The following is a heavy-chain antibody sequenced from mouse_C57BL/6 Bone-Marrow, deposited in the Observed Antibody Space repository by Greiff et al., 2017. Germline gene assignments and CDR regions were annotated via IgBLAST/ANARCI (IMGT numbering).Heavy chain of an antibody. V-gene: IGHV1-82*01. Sequence: QVQLQQSGPELVKPGASVKISCKASGYAFSSSWMNWVKQRPGKGLEWIGRIYPGDGDTNYNGKFKGKATLTADKSSSTAYMQLSSLTSEDSAVYFCAIPIGEYFDYWGQGTTLTVSS. CDR2: IYPGDGDT. CDR1: GYAFSSSW. CDR3: AIPIGEYFDY. J-gene: IGHJ2*01.